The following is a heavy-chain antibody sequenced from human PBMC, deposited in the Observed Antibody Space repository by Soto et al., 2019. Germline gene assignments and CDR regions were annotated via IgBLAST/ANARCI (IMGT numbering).Heavy chain of an antibody. Sequence: GGSLRLSCAASGFTFTRYSMNWVRQAPGKGLEWASSISSTTNYIYYGDSMKGRFTISRDNAKNSLYLEMNSLRAEDTAVYYCARESEDLTSNFDYWGQGALVTVSS. CDR3: ARESEDLTSNFDY. V-gene: IGHV3-21*06. CDR2: ISSTTNYI. J-gene: IGHJ4*02. CDR1: GFTFTRYS.